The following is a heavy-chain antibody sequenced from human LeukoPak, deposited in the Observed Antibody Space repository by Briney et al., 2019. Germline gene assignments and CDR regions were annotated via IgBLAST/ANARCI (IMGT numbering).Heavy chain of an antibody. CDR3: ARDDSSSDFDY. Sequence: ASVKVSCKASGYTFTSYHMHWVRQAPGQGLEWMGWINPNSGGTNYAQKFQGRVTMTRDTSISTAYMELSRLRSDDTAVYYCARDDSSSDFDYWGQGTLVTVSS. D-gene: IGHD6-6*01. V-gene: IGHV1-2*02. CDR2: INPNSGGT. J-gene: IGHJ4*02. CDR1: GYTFTSYH.